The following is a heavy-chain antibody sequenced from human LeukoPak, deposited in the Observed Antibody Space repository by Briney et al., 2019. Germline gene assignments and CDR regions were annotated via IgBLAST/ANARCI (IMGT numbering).Heavy chain of an antibody. V-gene: IGHV1-8*01. Sequence: ASVKVSCKASGYTFTSYDINWVRQATGQGLEWMGWMNPNSGNTGYAQKFQGRVTMTRNTSISTAYMELSSLRSEDTAVYYCAKGLTFGGVIVLDGMDVWGQGTTVTVSS. CDR2: MNPNSGNT. CDR3: AKGLTFGGVIVLDGMDV. J-gene: IGHJ6*02. D-gene: IGHD3-16*02. CDR1: GYTFTSYD.